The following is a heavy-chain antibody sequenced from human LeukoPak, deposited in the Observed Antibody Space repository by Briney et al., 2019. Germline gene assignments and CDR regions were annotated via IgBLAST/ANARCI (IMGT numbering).Heavy chain of an antibody. V-gene: IGHV7-4-1*02. CDR2: INTNTGNP. J-gene: IGHJ4*02. Sequence: ASVTVSCTASGYTFTSYGMNWVRQAPGQGLEWMGWINTNTGNPTYAQGFTGRFVSSLDTSVSTTYLQISSLEAEDTAVYYCARQGPGYCGSTRCYGIGHWGQGTLVTVSS. CDR3: ARQGPGYCGSTRCYGIGH. CDR1: GYTFTSYG. D-gene: IGHD2-2*01.